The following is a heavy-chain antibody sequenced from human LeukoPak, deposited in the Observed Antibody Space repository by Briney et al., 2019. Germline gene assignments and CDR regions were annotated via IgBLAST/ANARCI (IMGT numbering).Heavy chain of an antibody. CDR3: ARATYYYDSSGSDYYYYGMDV. CDR1: GFTVSSNY. J-gene: IGHJ6*02. V-gene: IGHV3-66*01. CDR2: IYSGGST. D-gene: IGHD3-22*01. Sequence: GGSLRLSCAASGFTVSSNYMSWVRQAPGKGLEWVSVIYSGGSTYYADSVKGRFTISRDNSKSTLCLQMNSLRAEDTAVYYWARATYYYDSSGSDYYYYGMDVWGQGTTVTVSS.